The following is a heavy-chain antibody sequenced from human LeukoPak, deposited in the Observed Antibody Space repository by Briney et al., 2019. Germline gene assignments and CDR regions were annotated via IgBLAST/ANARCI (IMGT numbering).Heavy chain of an antibody. J-gene: IGHJ4*02. CDR2: IRYDGSNK. CDR1: GFTFSSYG. V-gene: IGHV3-30*02. Sequence: GGSLRLSCAASGFTFSSYGMHWVRQAPGKGLEWVAFIRYDGSNKYYADSVKGRFTISRDNSKNTLYLQMNSLRAEDTAVYYCAKGGRYYDFWSGYPPALGDWGQGTLVTVSS. CDR3: AKGGRYYDFWSGYPPALGD. D-gene: IGHD3-3*01.